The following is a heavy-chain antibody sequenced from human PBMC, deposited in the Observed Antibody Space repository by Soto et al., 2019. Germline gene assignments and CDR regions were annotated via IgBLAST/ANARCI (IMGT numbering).Heavy chain of an antibody. CDR2: ISYSGST. J-gene: IGHJ6*02. Sequence: SETLSLTCTVSGGSINGYYWSWIRRPPGKGLEWIGYISYSGSTYYNPSLKSRVTISVDTSKNQFSLKLSSVTAADTAVYYCARDLLHSSSWYSHYYYGMDVWGQGTTVTVSS. V-gene: IGHV4-59*12. CDR3: ARDLLHSSSWYSHYYYGMDV. D-gene: IGHD6-13*01. CDR1: GGSINGYY.